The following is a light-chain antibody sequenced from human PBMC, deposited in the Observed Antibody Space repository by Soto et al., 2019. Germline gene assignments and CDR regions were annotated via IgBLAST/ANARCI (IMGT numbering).Light chain of an antibody. V-gene: IGKV1-8*01. CDR1: QGISGY. J-gene: IGKJ3*01. Sequence: AIRMTQSPSSFSASTGDRVTITCRASQGISGYLAWYQQKPGKAPRLLIYGASTLQSGVPSRFSGSGSGTDFTLTIDCLQSEDFATYYCQQYYNYPFTFGPGTKVDIK. CDR2: GAS. CDR3: QQYYNYPFT.